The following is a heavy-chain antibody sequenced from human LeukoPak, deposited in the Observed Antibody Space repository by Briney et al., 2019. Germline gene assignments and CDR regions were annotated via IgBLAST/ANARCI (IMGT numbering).Heavy chain of an antibody. V-gene: IGHV3-66*01. J-gene: IGHJ4*02. CDR1: GFTVSSNY. CDR2: IYSGGST. CDR3: ARGQAFRDYVWGSPYYFDY. D-gene: IGHD3-16*01. Sequence: PGGSLRLSCAASGFTVSSNYMSWVRQAPGTGLEWVSVIYSGGSTYYTDSVKGRFTISRDNSKNTLYLQMNSLRAEDTAVYYCARGQAFRDYVWGSPYYFDYWGQGTLVTVSS.